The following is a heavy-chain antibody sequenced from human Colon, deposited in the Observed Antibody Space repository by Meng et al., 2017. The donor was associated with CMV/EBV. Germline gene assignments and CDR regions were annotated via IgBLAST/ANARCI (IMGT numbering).Heavy chain of an antibody. V-gene: IGHV4-59*11. CDR2: VSYSGSA. Sequence: SETLSLTCTVSGDSISSHYWSWIRQPPGKGLEWIGYVSYSGSANYNPSLKSRVTISVDTSKNQFSLKLTSMTAADTAVYYCARAWGAYCSGGTCYGGRSFDYWGQGTLVTVS. CDR3: ARAWGAYCSGGTCYGGRSFDY. CDR1: GDSISSHY. J-gene: IGHJ4*02. D-gene: IGHD2-15*01.